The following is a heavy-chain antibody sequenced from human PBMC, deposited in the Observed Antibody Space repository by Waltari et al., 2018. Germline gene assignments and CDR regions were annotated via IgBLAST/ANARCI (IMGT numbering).Heavy chain of an antibody. CDR2: VFPDTGGT. D-gene: IGHD3-3*01. CDR3: ASDFWSAGSR. Sequence: QVQLVQSGAEVKKPGASVKVACKASGYMFSDYHIHWVRQAPGQGPEWRGWVFPDTGGTNYAQKFLGRVTMTRDTSITTAYLELSRLRSDDTAIYYCASDFWSAGSRWGQGTLVTVSS. V-gene: IGHV1-2*02. CDR1: GYMFSDYH. J-gene: IGHJ4*02.